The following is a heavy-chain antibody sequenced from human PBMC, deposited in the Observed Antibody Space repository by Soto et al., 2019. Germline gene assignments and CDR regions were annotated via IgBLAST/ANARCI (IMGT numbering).Heavy chain of an antibody. V-gene: IGHV3-74*01. CDR1: EFTFSGRS. J-gene: IGHJ6*03. CDR3: ARGWFGPDV. CDR2: IDKVGTDS. Sequence: EVQLVESGGGLVQPGGSLRLSCAASEFTFSGRSVHWVRQAPGKGLVWVSGIDKVGTDSTYADSVKGRFTSYRDNAKNTVYLQINSLRVEDTAVYYCARGWFGPDVWGKGTTVTVSS. D-gene: IGHD3-10*01.